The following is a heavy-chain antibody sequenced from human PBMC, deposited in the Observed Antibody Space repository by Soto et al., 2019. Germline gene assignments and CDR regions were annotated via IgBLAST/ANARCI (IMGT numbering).Heavy chain of an antibody. CDR1: GFTFSNYA. CDR2: ISGSGGGT. D-gene: IGHD4-4*01. J-gene: IGHJ4*02. CDR3: AKGGGNYRPFDY. V-gene: IGHV3-23*01. Sequence: ELQLLESGGALVQPGGSLRLSCAISGFTFSNYAMSWVRQTPEKGLEWLSTISGSGGGTYYADSVKGRFTISRDNSKDTLYLQMNNLRAEDTAVYYCAKGGGNYRPFDYWGQEILVTVSS.